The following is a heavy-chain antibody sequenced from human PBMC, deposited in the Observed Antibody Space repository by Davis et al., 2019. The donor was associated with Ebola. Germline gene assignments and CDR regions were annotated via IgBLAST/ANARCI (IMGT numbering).Heavy chain of an antibody. D-gene: IGHD3-10*01. J-gene: IGHJ6*02. Sequence: SVKVSCKASGGTFSSYAISWVRQAPGQGLEWLGGIITIFGTANYAQKFQGRVTITADESTSTAYMELSSLRSEDTAVYYCARHGEITMVQGVIMAYPVHYYYGMDVWGQGTTVTVSS. CDR3: ARHGEITMVQGVIMAYPVHYYYGMDV. CDR1: GGTFSSYA. V-gene: IGHV1-69*13. CDR2: IITIFGTA.